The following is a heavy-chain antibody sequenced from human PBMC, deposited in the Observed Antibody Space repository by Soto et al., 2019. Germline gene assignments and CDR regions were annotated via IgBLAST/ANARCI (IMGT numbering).Heavy chain of an antibody. J-gene: IGHJ6*02. D-gene: IGHD3-3*01. V-gene: IGHV1-18*04. CDR1: GYTFTSYG. CDR2: ISAYNGNT. Sequence: ASVKVSCKASGYTFTSYGISWVRQAPGQELEWMGWISAYNGNTNYAQKLQGRVTMTTDTSTSTAYMELRSLRSDDTAVYYCAREFITIFGVAPGWGYYYGMDVWGQGTTVTVSS. CDR3: AREFITIFGVAPGWGYYYGMDV.